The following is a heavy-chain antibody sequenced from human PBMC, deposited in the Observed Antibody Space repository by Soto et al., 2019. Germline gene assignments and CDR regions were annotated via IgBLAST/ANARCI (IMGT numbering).Heavy chain of an antibody. CDR1: GGTFSSYA. CDR2: IIPIFGTA. J-gene: IGHJ5*02. Sequence: QVQLVQSGAEVKKPRSSVKVSCKASGGTFSSYAISWVRQAPGQGLEWMGGIIPIFGTANYAQKFQGRVTITADESTSTAYRELSSRRSEDMAVYYCASEDTAMDNWFGPWGQGTLVTVFS. V-gene: IGHV1-69*01. CDR3: ASEDTAMDNWFGP. D-gene: IGHD5-18*01.